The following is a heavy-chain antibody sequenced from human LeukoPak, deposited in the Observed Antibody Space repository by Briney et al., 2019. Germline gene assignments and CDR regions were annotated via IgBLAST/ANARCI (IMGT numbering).Heavy chain of an antibody. V-gene: IGHV3-30*03. Sequence: GGSLRLSCAASGFTFSSHGMNWVRQAPGKGLEWVAVISYDGSNKYYADSVKGRFTISRDNSKNTLYLQMNSLRAEDTAVYYCARETIRYFDWLPPGGYFDYWGQGTLVTVSS. CDR3: ARETIRYFDWLPPGGYFDY. J-gene: IGHJ4*02. CDR2: ISYDGSNK. CDR1: GFTFSSHG. D-gene: IGHD3-9*01.